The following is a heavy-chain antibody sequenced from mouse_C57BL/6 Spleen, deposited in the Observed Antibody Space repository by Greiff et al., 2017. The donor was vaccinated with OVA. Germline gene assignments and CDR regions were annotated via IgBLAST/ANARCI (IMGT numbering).Heavy chain of an antibody. D-gene: IGHD1-1*02. CDR1: GYTFTSYW. CDR3: ARWYRSYYFDY. Sequence: QVQLQQSGAELVKPGASVKLSCKASGYTFTSYWMQWVKQRPGQGLEWIGEIDPSDSYTNYNQKFKGKATLTVDTSSSTAYMQLSSLTSEDSAVYYCARWYRSYYFDYWGQGTTLTVSS. V-gene: IGHV1-50*01. J-gene: IGHJ2*01. CDR2: IDPSDSYT.